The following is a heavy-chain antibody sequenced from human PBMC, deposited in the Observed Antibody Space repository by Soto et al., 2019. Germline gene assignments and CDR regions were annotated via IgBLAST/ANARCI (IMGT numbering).Heavy chain of an antibody. CDR2: IYYSGST. CDR3: ASPYSRAYYFDY. CDR1: GGSISSSSYY. D-gene: IGHD6-13*01. J-gene: IGHJ4*02. V-gene: IGHV4-39*01. Sequence: QLQLQESGPGLVKPSETLSLTCTVSGGSISSSSYYWGWIRQPPGKGLEWIGSIYYSGSTYYNPSLKSRVTISVDTSKNQFSLKLSSVTAADTAVYYCASPYSRAYYFDYWGQGTLVTVSS.